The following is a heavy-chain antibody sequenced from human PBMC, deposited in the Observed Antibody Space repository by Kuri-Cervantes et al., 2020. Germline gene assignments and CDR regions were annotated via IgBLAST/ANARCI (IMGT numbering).Heavy chain of an antibody. Sequence: GESLKISCAASGFTFSGYWMNWVRQTPGNGLVWVSFINGDGSNTMYADSVKGRFTISRDNAKNSLYLQMNSLRAEDTAVYYCARDRHYGSGSYYLYYMDVWGKGTTVTVSS. CDR1: GFTFSGYW. CDR3: ARDRHYGSGSYYLYYMDV. J-gene: IGHJ6*03. V-gene: IGHV3-74*03. D-gene: IGHD3-10*01. CDR2: INGDGSNT.